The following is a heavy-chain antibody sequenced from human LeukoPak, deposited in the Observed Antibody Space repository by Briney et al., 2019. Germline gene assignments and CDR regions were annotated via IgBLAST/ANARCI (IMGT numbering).Heavy chain of an antibody. CDR2: TNPSGGST. J-gene: IGHJ4*02. V-gene: IGHV1-46*01. CDR3: ARGTDIVVVPAAIFLY. Sequence: ASVKVSCKAAGYTFTSYYMHWVRQAPGQGREWMGITNPSGGSTSYAQKFQGRVTMTRDMSTSTVYMELSSLRSEDTAVYYCARGTDIVVVPAAIFLYWGQGTLVTVSS. CDR1: GYTFTSYY. D-gene: IGHD2-2*02.